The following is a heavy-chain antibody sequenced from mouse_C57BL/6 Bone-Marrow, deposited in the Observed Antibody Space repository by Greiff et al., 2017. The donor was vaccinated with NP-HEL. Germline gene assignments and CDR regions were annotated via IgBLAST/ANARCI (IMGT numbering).Heavy chain of an antibody. D-gene: IGHD1-1*01. CDR1: GYTFTDYE. Sequence: LQESGAELARPGASVTLSCKASGYTFTDYEMHWVKQTPVHGLEWIGAIDPETGGTAYNQKFKGKAILTADKSSSTAYMELRSLTSEDSAVYYYTRNCGSSYYALDYWGQGTGVTVSS. J-gene: IGHJ4*01. CDR2: IDPETGGT. V-gene: IGHV1-15*01. CDR3: TRNCGSSYYALDY.